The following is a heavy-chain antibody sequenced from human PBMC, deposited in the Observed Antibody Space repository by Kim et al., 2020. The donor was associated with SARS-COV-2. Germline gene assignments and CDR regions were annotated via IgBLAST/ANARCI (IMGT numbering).Heavy chain of an antibody. CDR1: GFTFSSYS. Sequence: GGSLRLSCAASGFTFSSYSMNWVRQAPGKGLEWLSSISSSSSYTYYADSVKGRFTISRDNAKNSLCLQMNSLRAEDTAVYYCARAGERGGRYFDWLSTRASNCDYWGQGALITVSS. D-gene: IGHD3-9*01. J-gene: IGHJ4*02. CDR3: ARAGERGGRYFDWLSTRASNCDY. CDR2: ISSSSSYT. V-gene: IGHV3-21*01.